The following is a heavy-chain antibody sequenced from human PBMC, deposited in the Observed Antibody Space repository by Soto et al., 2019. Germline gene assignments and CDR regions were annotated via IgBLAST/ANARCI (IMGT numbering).Heavy chain of an antibody. J-gene: IGHJ6*02. CDR2: ISSSSRYI. CDR1: GFTFSSYS. D-gene: IGHD2-15*01. Sequence: GGSLRLSCATSGFTFSSYSMNWVRQAPGMGLEWVSSISSSSRYIYYADSVRGRFTISRDNAKNSLYLQINSLRAEDKAVYYCARARLVAATSEPTYCYYGMDVWGQGTKVTVS. V-gene: IGHV3-21*01. CDR3: ARARLVAATSEPTYCYYGMDV.